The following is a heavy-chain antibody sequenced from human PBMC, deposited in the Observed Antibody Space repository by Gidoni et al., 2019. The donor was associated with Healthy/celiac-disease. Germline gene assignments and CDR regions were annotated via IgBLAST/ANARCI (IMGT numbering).Heavy chain of an antibody. J-gene: IGHJ5*02. D-gene: IGHD3-10*01. CDR2: IYWDDDK. CDR3: AHRHVDYYGSGSPFDP. CDR1: GFSLSPSGVG. V-gene: IGHV2-5*02. Sequence: QITLKESGPTLVKPTQTLTLTCTFSGFSLSPSGVGVGWIRQPPGKALEWLALIYWDDDKRYSPSLKIRLTITKDTSKNQVVLTMTNMDPVDTATYYCAHRHVDYYGSGSPFDPWGQGTLVTVSS.